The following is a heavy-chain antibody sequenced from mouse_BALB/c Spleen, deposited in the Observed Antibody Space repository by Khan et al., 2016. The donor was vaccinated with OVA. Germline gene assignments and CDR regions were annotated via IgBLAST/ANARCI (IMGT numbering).Heavy chain of an antibody. CDR3: ARGNYYGNTSWFGY. V-gene: IGHV1-9*01. J-gene: IGHJ3*01. Sequence: VQLQESGAELMKPGASVKISCKASGYTFSSYWIEWVKQRPGHGLEWIGEILPGSNITNYNERFKDKATFTADTSSNTAYLQLSSLTSEDSAIYYGARGNYYGNTSWFGYWGQGTLVTVSA. CDR2: ILPGSNIT. CDR1: GYTFSSYW. D-gene: IGHD1-1*01.